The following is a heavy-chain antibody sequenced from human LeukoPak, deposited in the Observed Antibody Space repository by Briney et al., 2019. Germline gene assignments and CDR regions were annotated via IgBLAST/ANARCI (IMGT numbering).Heavy chain of an antibody. J-gene: IGHJ4*02. V-gene: IGHV3-21*01. CDR1: GFTVSSNY. CDR2: ISSSSSYI. Sequence: GGSLRLSCAASGFTVSSNYMSWVRQAPGKGLEWVSSISSSSSYIYYADSVKGRFTISRDNAKNSLYLQMNSLRAEDTAVYYCARLRAADTFDYWGQGTLVTVSS. CDR3: ARLRAADTFDY. D-gene: IGHD6-13*01.